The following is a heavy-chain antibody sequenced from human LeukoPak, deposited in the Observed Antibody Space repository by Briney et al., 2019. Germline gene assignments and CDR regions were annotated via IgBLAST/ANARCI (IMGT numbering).Heavy chain of an antibody. V-gene: IGHV1-18*01. Sequence: GASVKVSCKASGYTFTSYGISWVRQAPGQGLEWMGWISAYNGNTNYAQKLQGRVTMTTDTSTSTAYMELRSLRSDDTAVYYCAREISNYCSSTSCYYGNFDYWGQGNLVTVSS. D-gene: IGHD2-2*01. CDR3: AREISNYCSSTSCYYGNFDY. CDR1: GYTFTSYG. CDR2: ISAYNGNT. J-gene: IGHJ4*02.